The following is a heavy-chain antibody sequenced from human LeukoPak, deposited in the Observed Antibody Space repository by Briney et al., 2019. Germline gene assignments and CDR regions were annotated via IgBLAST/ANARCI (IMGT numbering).Heavy chain of an antibody. J-gene: IGHJ4*02. CDR1: GFSFSNCA. Sequence: PGGSLRLSCTASGFSFSNCAMSWVRQAPGKGLEWVSLISDSGAYTYYGDSVKGRFTVSRDNAKNTLYLQVNNLRAEDTAVYYCARGPNSNWSGLDFWGQGTLLTVSS. CDR3: ARGPNSNWSGLDF. V-gene: IGHV3-23*01. D-gene: IGHD6-6*01. CDR2: ISDSGAYT.